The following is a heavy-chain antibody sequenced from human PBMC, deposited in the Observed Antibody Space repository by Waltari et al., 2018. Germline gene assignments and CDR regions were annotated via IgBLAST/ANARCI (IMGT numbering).Heavy chain of an antibody. J-gene: IGHJ4*02. Sequence: QVQLVQSGAEVKKPGSSVKVSCKASGGTFSSYAISWVRQAPGQGLEWMGMISPSFGTANYAQKFQGRVTITAEKSTSTAYMELSSLRSEDTAVYYCAGGASGYYTRRFDYWGQGTLVTVSS. CDR2: ISPSFGTA. CDR1: GGTFSSYA. CDR3: AGGASGYYTRRFDY. D-gene: IGHD3-3*01. V-gene: IGHV1-69*08.